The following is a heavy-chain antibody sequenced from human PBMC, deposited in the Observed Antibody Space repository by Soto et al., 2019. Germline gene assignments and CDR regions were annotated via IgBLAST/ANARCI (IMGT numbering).Heavy chain of an antibody. Sequence: PSETLSLTCTVSGGSISSYDWSWIRQPPGKGLEWIGYIYYSGSTNYNPSLKSRVTISVDTSKNQFSLKLSSVTAADTAVYYCARDRHDYGDYGHYYYYMDVWGKGTTVTVS. D-gene: IGHD4-17*01. J-gene: IGHJ6*03. V-gene: IGHV4-59*01. CDR1: GGSISSYD. CDR2: IYYSGST. CDR3: ARDRHDYGDYGHYYYYMDV.